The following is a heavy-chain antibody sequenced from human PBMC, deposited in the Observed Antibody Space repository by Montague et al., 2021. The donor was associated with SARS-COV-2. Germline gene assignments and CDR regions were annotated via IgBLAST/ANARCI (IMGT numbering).Heavy chain of an antibody. J-gene: IGHJ5*02. CDR2: IYYSGST. CDR1: GGSISSSSYY. Sequence: SETLPLTCTVSGGSISSSSYYWSWIRQPPGKGLEWIGSIYYSGSTYYNPSLKSRVTISVDTSKNQFSLKLSSVTAADTAVYYCARQGDQLLLEYWFDPWGQGTLVTVSS. CDR3: ARQGDQLLLEYWFDP. V-gene: IGHV4-39*01. D-gene: IGHD2-2*01.